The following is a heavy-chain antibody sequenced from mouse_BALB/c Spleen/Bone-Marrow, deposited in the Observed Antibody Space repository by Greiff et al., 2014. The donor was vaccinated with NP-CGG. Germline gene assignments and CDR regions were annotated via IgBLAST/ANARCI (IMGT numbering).Heavy chain of an antibody. D-gene: IGHD2-4*01. CDR3: ARDSFLITRALDY. V-gene: IGHV2-6-7*01. Sequence: VQLQQSGPGLAAPSQSLSITCTVSGFSLTGYGVSWVRQSPGKGLEWLGMIWGDGSTDYNSALKSRLSISKDNSKSQVFLKMNSLQTDDTARYYCARDSFLITRALDYWGQGTSVTVSS. CDR2: IWGDGST. CDR1: GFSLTGYG. J-gene: IGHJ4*01.